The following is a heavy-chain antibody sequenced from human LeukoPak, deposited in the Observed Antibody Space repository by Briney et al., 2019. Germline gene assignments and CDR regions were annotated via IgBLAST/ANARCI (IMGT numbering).Heavy chain of an antibody. Sequence: SETLSLTCAVYGGSFSGYYWSWIRQPPGKGLEWIGEISHSGSTNYNPSLKSRVTISVDTSKNQFSLKLSSVTAADTAVYYCAIHSSWLRRYFDYWGQGTLVTVSS. D-gene: IGHD6-13*01. CDR2: ISHSGST. J-gene: IGHJ4*02. CDR3: AIHSSWLRRYFDY. V-gene: IGHV4-34*01. CDR1: GGSFSGYY.